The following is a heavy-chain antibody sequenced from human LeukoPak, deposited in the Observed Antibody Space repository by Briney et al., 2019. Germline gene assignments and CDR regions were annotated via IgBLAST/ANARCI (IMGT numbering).Heavy chain of an antibody. CDR3: AKDRYSYAFEYSDS. V-gene: IGHV3-7*01. CDR2: IKRDGSEK. J-gene: IGHJ4*02. D-gene: IGHD5-18*01. Sequence: GGSLRLSCAASGFTFSSYWMTWVRQAPGKGLEWVANIKRDGSEKHYVDSVKGRLTISRDNAKNSMFLQMNSLRAEDTAVYYCAKDRYSYAFEYSDSWGQGTLVTVSS. CDR1: GFTFSSYW.